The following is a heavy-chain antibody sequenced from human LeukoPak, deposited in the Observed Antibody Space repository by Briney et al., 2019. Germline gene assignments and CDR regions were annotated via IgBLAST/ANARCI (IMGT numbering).Heavy chain of an antibody. CDR1: GFSFSSYS. D-gene: IGHD7-27*01. J-gene: IGHJ4*02. CDR2: ITSGTNII. Sequence: GGSLRLSCAASGFSFSSYSMGWVRQAPGQGLELISYITSGTNIINYVDSVKGRFTISRDNARNSLSLQMNSLRDDDTAVYYCARDVNWGFDHWGQGTVVTVSS. V-gene: IGHV3-48*02. CDR3: ARDVNWGFDH.